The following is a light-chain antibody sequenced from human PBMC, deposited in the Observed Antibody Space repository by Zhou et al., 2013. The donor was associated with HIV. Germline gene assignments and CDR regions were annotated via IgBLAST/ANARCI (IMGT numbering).Light chain of an antibody. CDR1: QSISHW. CDR3: QQYNSYSPLT. CDR2: KAS. Sequence: DIQMTQSPSTLSASVGDRVTITCRASQSISHWLAWYQQKPGKAPKLLIYKASSLESGVPSRFSGSGSGTEFTLTISSLQPDDFATYYCQQYNSYSPLTFGGGTKVEIK. V-gene: IGKV1-5*03. J-gene: IGKJ4*01.